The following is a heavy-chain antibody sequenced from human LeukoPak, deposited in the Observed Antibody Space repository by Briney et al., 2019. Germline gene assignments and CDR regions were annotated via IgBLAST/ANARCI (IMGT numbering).Heavy chain of an antibody. Sequence: SETLSLTCAVYGGSFSRYYWSWIRQPPGKGLEWIGEINHSGSTNYDPSLKSRVTISVDTSKNQCSLKLSSVTAADTAVYYCARKGPGWDIVVVPAAVNYYYYYMDVWGKGTTVTVSS. V-gene: IGHV4-34*01. CDR1: GGSFSRYY. J-gene: IGHJ6*03. CDR2: INHSGST. CDR3: ARKGPGWDIVVVPAAVNYYYYYMDV. D-gene: IGHD2-2*01.